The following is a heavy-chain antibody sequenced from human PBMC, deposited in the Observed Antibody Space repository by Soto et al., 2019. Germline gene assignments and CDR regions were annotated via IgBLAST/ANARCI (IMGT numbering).Heavy chain of an antibody. CDR1: GYTFTSYT. V-gene: IGHV1-3*01. CDR2: INAGNGNT. J-gene: IGHJ4*02. D-gene: IGHD1-26*01. Sequence: GASVKVSCKASGYTFTSYTMHWVRQAPGQRLEWMGWINAGNGNTKYSQKFQGRVTITRDTFASTAYMELSSLRSEDTAVYYCAGGGSGSYYIFDYWGQGTLVTVSS. CDR3: AGGGSGSYYIFDY.